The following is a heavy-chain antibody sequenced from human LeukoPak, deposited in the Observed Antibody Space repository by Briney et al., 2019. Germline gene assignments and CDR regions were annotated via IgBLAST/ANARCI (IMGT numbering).Heavy chain of an antibody. D-gene: IGHD3-3*01. CDR3: ARDVAYDFWSGYLDY. CDR1: GFTFSNAW. V-gene: IGHV3-30-3*01. CDR2: ISYDGSNK. Sequence: GGSLRLSCAASGFTFSNAWMSWVRQAPGKGLEWVAVISYDGSNKYYADSVKGRFTISRDNSKNTLYLQMNSLRAEDTAVYYCARDVAYDFWSGYLDYWGQGTLVTVSS. J-gene: IGHJ4*02.